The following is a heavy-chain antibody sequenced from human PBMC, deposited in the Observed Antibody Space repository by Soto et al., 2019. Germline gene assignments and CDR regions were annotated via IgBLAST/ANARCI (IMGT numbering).Heavy chain of an antibody. Sequence: RQAPGQGLEWMGWISAYNGNTNYAQKLQGRVTMTTDTSTSTAYMELRSLRSDDTAVYYCARYYDILIGYWDDAFDIWGQSTIVTVS. CDR3: ARYYDILIGYWDDAFDI. V-gene: IGHV1-18*01. J-gene: IGHJ3*02. D-gene: IGHD3-9*01. CDR2: ISAYNGNT.